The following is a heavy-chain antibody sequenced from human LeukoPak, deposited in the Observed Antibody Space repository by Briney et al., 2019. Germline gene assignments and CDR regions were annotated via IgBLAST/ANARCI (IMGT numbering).Heavy chain of an antibody. CDR2: ISSSSSYI. Sequence: GGSLRLSCAASGFTFSSYSMNWVRQAPGKGLEWVSSISSSSSYIYYADSVKGRFTISRDNAKNSLYLQMNSLRAEDTAVYYCARYSLTNYYGVGVWGQGTTVAVSS. D-gene: IGHD2-21*01. CDR1: GFTFSSYS. CDR3: ARYSLTNYYGVGV. V-gene: IGHV3-21*01. J-gene: IGHJ6*02.